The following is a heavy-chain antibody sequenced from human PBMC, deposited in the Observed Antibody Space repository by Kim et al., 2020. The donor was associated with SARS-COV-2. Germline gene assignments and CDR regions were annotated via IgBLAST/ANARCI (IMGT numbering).Heavy chain of an antibody. J-gene: IGHJ5*02. CDR2: INGYGRSI. V-gene: IGHV3-74*03. CDR3: ARARFDP. CDR1: GFTFTAYS. Sequence: GGSLRLSCAASGFTFTAYSMHWVRQAPGKGLVWVSRINGYGRSITYADSVKGRFTISKDDAETTLYLQMNSLRAEDTGVYYCARARFDPWGQGTLVTVSS.